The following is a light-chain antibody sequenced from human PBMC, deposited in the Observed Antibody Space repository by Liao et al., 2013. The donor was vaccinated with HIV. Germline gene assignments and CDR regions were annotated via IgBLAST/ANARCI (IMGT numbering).Light chain of an antibody. Sequence: SYELTQPPSVSVAPEKTAIITCAGNNIGSKSVHWYQQKPGQAPVLVIYYDSDRPSGIPERFSGSNSGNMATLTISRVEAGDEADYYCQVWDRGSAHPTVFGPGTKVTVL. V-gene: IGLV3-21*04. J-gene: IGLJ1*01. CDR1: NIGSKS. CDR2: YDS. CDR3: QVWDRGSAHPTV.